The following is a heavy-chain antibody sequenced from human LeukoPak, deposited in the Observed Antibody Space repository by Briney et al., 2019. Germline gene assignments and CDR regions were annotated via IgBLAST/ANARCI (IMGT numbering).Heavy chain of an antibody. J-gene: IGHJ4*02. D-gene: IGHD6-19*01. CDR3: AKEGIGVTGPDY. CDR1: GFTFNIYG. Sequence: GGSLRLSCAASGFTFNIYGMSWVRQAPGKGLEWVSGINPNGGNTYYADSVKGRFSIFRDNSKYTLYLQMSSLRAEDTAVYYCAKEGIGVTGPDYWGQGNLVTVSS. CDR2: INPNGGNT. V-gene: IGHV3-23*01.